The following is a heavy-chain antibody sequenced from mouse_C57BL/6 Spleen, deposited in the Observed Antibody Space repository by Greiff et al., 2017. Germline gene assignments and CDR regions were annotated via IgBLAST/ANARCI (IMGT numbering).Heavy chain of an antibody. J-gene: IGHJ4*01. Sequence: QVQLQQSGAELVKPGASVKISCKASGYAFSSYWMNWVKQRPGKGLEWIGQIYPGDGETNYNGKFKGKATLTADKSSSTAYMQLSSLTSEDSAVYFCAATGTDYAMDYWGQGTAVTVSS. D-gene: IGHD4-1*02. V-gene: IGHV1-80*01. CDR3: AATGTDYAMDY. CDR2: IYPGDGET. CDR1: GYAFSSYW.